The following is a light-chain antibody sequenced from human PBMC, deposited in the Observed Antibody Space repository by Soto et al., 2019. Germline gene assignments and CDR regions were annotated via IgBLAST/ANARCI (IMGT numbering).Light chain of an antibody. V-gene: IGKV1-5*03. CDR1: QTISTW. J-gene: IGKJ1*01. Sequence: DIQMTQSPSTLSASLGDRVTITCRASQTISTWLAWYQQKPGKAPKLLIYKASSLESGVPPRFSGSGSGTEFTLTISSLQPDDFATYYCQQYHSYSEAFGQGTKVDTK. CDR3: QQYHSYSEA. CDR2: KAS.